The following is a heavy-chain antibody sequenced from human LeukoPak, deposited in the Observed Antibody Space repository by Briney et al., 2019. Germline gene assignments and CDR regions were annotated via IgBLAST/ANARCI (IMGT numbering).Heavy chain of an antibody. V-gene: IGHV3-30*04. CDR2: ISYDGSNK. CDR1: GFTFSSYA. D-gene: IGHD6-13*01. J-gene: IGHJ4*02. CDR3: ARGFSSWSEYYFDY. Sequence: PGGSLRLSCAASGFTFSSYAMHWVRQAPGKGLEWVAVISYDGSNKYYADSVKGRFTISRDNAKNSLYLQMNSLRAEDTAVYYCARGFSSWSEYYFDYWGQGTLVTVSS.